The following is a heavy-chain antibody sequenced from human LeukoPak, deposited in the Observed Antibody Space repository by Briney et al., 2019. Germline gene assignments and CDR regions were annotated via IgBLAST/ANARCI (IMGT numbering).Heavy chain of an antibody. V-gene: IGHV4-39*07. CDR1: GGSISSSSYY. Sequence: PSETLSLTCTVSGGSISSSSYYWGWIRQPPGKGLEWIGSIYYSGSTYYNPSLKSRVTISVDTSKNQFSLKLSSVTAADTAVYYCARDIVVVPAAITQNWFDPWGQGTLVTVSS. J-gene: IGHJ5*02. D-gene: IGHD2-2*01. CDR2: IYYSGST. CDR3: ARDIVVVPAAITQNWFDP.